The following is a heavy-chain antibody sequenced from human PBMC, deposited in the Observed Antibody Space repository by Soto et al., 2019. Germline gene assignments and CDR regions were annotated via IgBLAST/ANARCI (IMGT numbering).Heavy chain of an antibody. V-gene: IGHV3-33*01. CDR2: TWYDAGDKN. CDR1: GFTFSTFA. J-gene: IGHJ4*02. CDR3: ARDRFSSGWSYFDH. Sequence: GGSLRLSCEASGFTFSTFAMHWVRQAPGKGLEWVATTWYDAGDKNFYADSVKGRFAISRDNSKNTLYLQMDSLGAEDTAVYYCARDRFSSGWSYFDHWGRGVLATVSS. D-gene: IGHD6-19*01.